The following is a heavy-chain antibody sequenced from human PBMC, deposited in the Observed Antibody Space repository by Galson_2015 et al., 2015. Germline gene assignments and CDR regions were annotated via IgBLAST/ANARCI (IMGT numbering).Heavy chain of an antibody. CDR1: GDSVSSNSAA. D-gene: IGHD3-10*01. CDR3: ARGTYDPYGSGSFDY. J-gene: IGHJ4*02. V-gene: IGHV6-1*01. CDR2: TYYRSKWYN. Sequence: CAISGDSVSSNSAAWNWIRQSLSRGLEWLGRTYYRSKWYNDYAVSVKSRITINPDTSKNQFSLQLNSVTPEDTAVYYCARGTYDPYGSGSFDYWGQGTLVTVSS.